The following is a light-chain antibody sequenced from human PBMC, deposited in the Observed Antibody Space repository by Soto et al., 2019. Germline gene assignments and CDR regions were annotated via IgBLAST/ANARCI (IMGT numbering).Light chain of an antibody. CDR3: CSFADSYTFVV. V-gene: IGLV2-23*03. CDR1: NSDVGTYNL. Sequence: QSVLTQPASVSGSPGQSITISCTGTNSDVGTYNLVSWYQQHPGKPPKLMPYEGSKRPSGVSNRFSGSKSGNTASLTISGLQAEDEADYYCCSFADSYTFVVFGGGTQLTVL. J-gene: IGLJ2*01. CDR2: EGS.